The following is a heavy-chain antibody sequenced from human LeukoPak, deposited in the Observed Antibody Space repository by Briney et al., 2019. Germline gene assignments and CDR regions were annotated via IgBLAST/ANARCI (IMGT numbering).Heavy chain of an antibody. V-gene: IGHV4-59*01. J-gene: IGHJ3*02. D-gene: IGHD5-18*01. CDR2: IYYSGST. CDR1: GGSISSYY. Sequence: SETLSLTCTVSGGSISSYYWSWIRQPPGKGLEWIGYIYYSGSTNYNPSLKSRVTISVDTSKNQFSLKLSSVTAADTAVYYCARDRYVDTAMMDAFDIWGQGTMVTVSS. CDR3: ARDRYVDTAMMDAFDI.